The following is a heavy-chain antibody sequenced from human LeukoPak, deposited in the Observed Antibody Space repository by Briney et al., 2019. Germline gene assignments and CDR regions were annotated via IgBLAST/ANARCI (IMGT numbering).Heavy chain of an antibody. J-gene: IGHJ6*02. CDR1: GGSITSGAW. CDR3: ARDISRAPGYPGDGMDV. D-gene: IGHD3-16*02. Sequence: PSATLSLTCAVSGGSITSGAWWSWVRQPPGKGLEWIGQIYHGDLTNYNPSLKSRVTISLDKSTNQFSLKLSSVTAADTAVYYCARDISRAPGYPGDGMDVWGQGTTVTVSS. CDR2: IYHGDLT. V-gene: IGHV4-4*02.